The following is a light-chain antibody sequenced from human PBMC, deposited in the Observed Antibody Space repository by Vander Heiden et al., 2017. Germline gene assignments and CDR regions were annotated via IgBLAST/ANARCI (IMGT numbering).Light chain of an antibody. CDR3: AAWDDSLSGRV. CDR1: SANIGSNY. CDR2: SNN. J-gene: IGLJ3*02. Sequence: QSVLTQPPSASGTPAQRVTISCSGSSANIGSNYVYWYQQLPGTAPKLLIYSNNQRPSGVPDRFSGSKSGTSASLAISGLRSEDEADYYCAAWDDSLSGRVFGGGTKLTVL. V-gene: IGLV1-47*02.